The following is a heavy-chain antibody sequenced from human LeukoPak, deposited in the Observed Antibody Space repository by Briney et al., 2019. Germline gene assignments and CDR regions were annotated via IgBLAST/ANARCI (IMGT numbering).Heavy chain of an antibody. Sequence: ASVKVSCKASGYTFTSYAMHWVRQAPGQRLEWMGWINAGNGNTNYAQKLQGRVTMTTDTSTSTAYMELRSLRSDDTAMYYCARFPIFGVVIIGTFNIWGQGTMVTVSS. D-gene: IGHD3-3*02. V-gene: IGHV1-3*01. J-gene: IGHJ3*02. CDR3: ARFPIFGVVIIGTFNI. CDR2: INAGNGNT. CDR1: GYTFTSYA.